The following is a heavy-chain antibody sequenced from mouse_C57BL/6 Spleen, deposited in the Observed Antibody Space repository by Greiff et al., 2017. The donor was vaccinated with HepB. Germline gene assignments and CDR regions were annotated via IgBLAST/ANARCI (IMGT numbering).Heavy chain of an antibody. D-gene: IGHD2-4*01. CDR3: AREGLRRGPFDY. CDR1: GYTFTSYW. Sequence: VQLQQSGAELVRPGTSVKLSCKASGYTFTSYWMHWVKQRPGQGLEWIGVIDPSDSYTNYNQKFKGKATLTVDTSSSTAYMQLSSLTSEDSAVYYCAREGLRRGPFDYWGQGTTLTVSS. V-gene: IGHV1-59*01. J-gene: IGHJ2*01. CDR2: IDPSDSYT.